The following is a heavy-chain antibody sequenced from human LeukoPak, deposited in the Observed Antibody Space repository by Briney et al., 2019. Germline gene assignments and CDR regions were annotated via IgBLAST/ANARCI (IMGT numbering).Heavy chain of an antibody. CDR2: INLGGRA. D-gene: IGHD1-20*01. CDR3: ARQVRYDFWFDP. J-gene: IGHJ5*02. V-gene: IGHV4-34*01. Sequence: PSETLSLTCAVYGGSFSGYYWSWIRQPPGKGLEWIGEINLGGRANYNPSLKSRVTISVDTSKNQFSLKLSSVTAADTAVYYCARQVRYDFWFDPWGQGTLVTVSS. CDR1: GGSFSGYY.